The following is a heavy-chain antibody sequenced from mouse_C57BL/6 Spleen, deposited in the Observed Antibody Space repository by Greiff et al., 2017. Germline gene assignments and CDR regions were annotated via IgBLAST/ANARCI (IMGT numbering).Heavy chain of an antibody. CDR3: ARGDGFYFDY. CDR1: GYAFSSSW. Sequence: QVQLQQSGPELVKPGASVKISCKASGYAFSSSWMNWVKQRPGKGLEWIGRIYPGDGDTNYNGKFKGKATLTADKSYSTAYMQLSSLTSEDSAVYFCARGDGFYFDYWGQGTTLTVSS. D-gene: IGHD2-3*01. CDR2: IYPGDGDT. J-gene: IGHJ2*01. V-gene: IGHV1-82*01.